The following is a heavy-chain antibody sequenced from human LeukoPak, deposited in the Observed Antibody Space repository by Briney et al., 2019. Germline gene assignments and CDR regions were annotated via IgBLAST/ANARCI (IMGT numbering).Heavy chain of an antibody. J-gene: IGHJ4*02. CDR1: GFTFSSYG. D-gene: IGHD3-10*01. CDR3: AKEGPSMVRGVIIELIDY. Sequence: GRSLRLSCAASGFTFSSYGMHWVRQAPGKGLEWVPVISYDGSNKYYADSVKGRFTISRDNSKNTLYLQMNSLRAEDTAVYYCAKEGPSMVRGVIIELIDYWGQGTLVTVSS. V-gene: IGHV3-30*18. CDR2: ISYDGSNK.